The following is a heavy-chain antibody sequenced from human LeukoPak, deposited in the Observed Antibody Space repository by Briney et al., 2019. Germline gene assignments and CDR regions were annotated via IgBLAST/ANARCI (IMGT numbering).Heavy chain of an antibody. D-gene: IGHD1-26*01. J-gene: IGHJ4*02. CDR2: IGSDDNT. CDR1: GFTFSRNA. V-gene: IGHV3-23*01. Sequence: GGSLRLSCAASGFTFSRNAMAWVRQAPGKGLEWVAGIGSDDNTHYAESVRGRFTISRDNSKNTLYLQMNSLRAEDTAVYYCAKDRGIVGATTFADYWGQGTLVTVSS. CDR3: AKDRGIVGATTFADY.